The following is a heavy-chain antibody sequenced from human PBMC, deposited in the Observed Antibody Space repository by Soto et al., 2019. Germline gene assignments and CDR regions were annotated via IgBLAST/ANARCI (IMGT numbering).Heavy chain of an antibody. CDR2: INAGNGNT. J-gene: IGHJ6*03. CDR3: ARVRAVVAATRFYYYMDV. Sequence: ASVKVSCKASGYTFTSYAMHWVRQAPGQRLEWMGWINAGNGNTKYSQKFQGRVTITRDTSASTAYMELSSLRSEDTAVYYCARVRAVVAATRFYYYMDVWGKGTTVTVSS. CDR1: GYTFTSYA. D-gene: IGHD2-15*01. V-gene: IGHV1-3*01.